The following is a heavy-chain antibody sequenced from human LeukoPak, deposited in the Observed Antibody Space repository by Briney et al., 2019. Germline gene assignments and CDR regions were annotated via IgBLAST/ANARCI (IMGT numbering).Heavy chain of an antibody. CDR1: GGSISSYY. CDR3: ASLGSTVTTFYY. J-gene: IGHJ4*02. CDR2: IYYSGST. Sequence: PSETLSLTCTVSGGSISSYYWSWIRQHPGKGLEWIGYIYYSGSTYYNPSLKSRVTISVDTSKNQFSLKLSSVTAADTAVYYCASLGSTVTTFYYWGQGTLVTVSS. D-gene: IGHD4-17*01. V-gene: IGHV4-59*06.